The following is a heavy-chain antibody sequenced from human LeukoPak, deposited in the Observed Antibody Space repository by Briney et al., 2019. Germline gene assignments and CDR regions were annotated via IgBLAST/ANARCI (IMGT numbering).Heavy chain of an antibody. CDR1: GVSISSGDYY. CDR3: ARGPNAMSGSYQYFDY. D-gene: IGHD3-16*02. CDR2: IYYSGST. J-gene: IGHJ4*02. Sequence: PSQTLSLTCTVSGVSISSGDYYWSWIRQPPGKGLEWIGYIYYSGSTYYIPSLKSRLTMSVDTSNNQFSLKLSSATAADTAVYYCARGPNAMSGSYQYFDYWGQGTLVTVSS. V-gene: IGHV4-30-4*01.